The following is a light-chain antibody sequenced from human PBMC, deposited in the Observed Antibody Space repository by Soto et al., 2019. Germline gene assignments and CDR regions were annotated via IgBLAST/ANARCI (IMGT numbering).Light chain of an antibody. Sequence: EIVLTQSPATLSLSPGERATLSCRASQSISNYLAWYQQKPGQAPSLLIYDASNRATGIPARFSGSGSGTDLTLTISSLEPEAFAVYYCQQRSNWPPLTFGGGTKVEIK. CDR1: QSISNY. J-gene: IGKJ4*01. CDR2: DAS. CDR3: QQRSNWPPLT. V-gene: IGKV3-11*01.